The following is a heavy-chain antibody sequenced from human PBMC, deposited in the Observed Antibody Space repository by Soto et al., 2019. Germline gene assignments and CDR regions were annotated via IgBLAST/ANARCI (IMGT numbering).Heavy chain of an antibody. CDR2: INPSGDT. Sequence: QMQLVQSGAEVKKPGASVKVSCKASGYTFTSYYMHWVRQAPGQGLEWMGIINPSGDTSYAQKFQGRVTMTRDTSTSTVYMELSSLRSEDTAVYYCARVYCSGGSCYSSDYWGQGTLVTVSS. D-gene: IGHD2-15*01. V-gene: IGHV1-46*03. CDR3: ARVYCSGGSCYSSDY. CDR1: GYTFTSYY. J-gene: IGHJ4*02.